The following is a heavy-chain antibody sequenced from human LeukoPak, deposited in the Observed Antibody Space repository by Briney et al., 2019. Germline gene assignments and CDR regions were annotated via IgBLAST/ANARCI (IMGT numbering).Heavy chain of an antibody. Sequence: PGGSLRLSCAASGFTFSSYSMNWVRQAPGKGLEWVSYISSSSSTIYYADSVKGRFTISRDNSKNTLYLQMNSLRAEDTAVYYCARETYYYDSSGYYYPGGFDYWGQGTLVTVSS. J-gene: IGHJ4*02. CDR1: GFTFSSYS. CDR3: ARETYYYDSSGYYYPGGFDY. CDR2: ISSSSSTI. V-gene: IGHV3-48*01. D-gene: IGHD3-22*01.